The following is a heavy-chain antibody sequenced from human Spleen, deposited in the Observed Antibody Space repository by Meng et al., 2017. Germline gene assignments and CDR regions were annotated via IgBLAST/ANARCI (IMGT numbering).Heavy chain of an antibody. V-gene: IGHV5-51*01. CDR1: GYSFTSYG. CDR2: IYPGDSDT. Sequence: GGSLRLSCKGSGYSFTSYGIAWVRQMPGKGLEWMGTIYPGDSDTRYSPSFQGQVTISAEKSISTDYLQWSSLKAAATAIYYCARGDRASGSYYRFDPWGQGTLVTVSS. D-gene: IGHD3-10*01. J-gene: IGHJ5*02. CDR3: ARGDRASGSYYRFDP.